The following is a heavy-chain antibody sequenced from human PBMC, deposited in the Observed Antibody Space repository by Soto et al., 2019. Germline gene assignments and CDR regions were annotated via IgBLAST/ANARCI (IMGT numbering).Heavy chain of an antibody. CDR2: IIPIFGTA. Sequence: QVQLVQSGAEVKKPGSSVKVSCKASGGTFSSYAISWVRQAPGQGLEWMGGIIPIFGTANYAQTFQGRGXIXAXGSTSTAYMELSSLRSEDTAVYYCAITYVNWGWFDPWGQGTLVTVSS. CDR3: AITYVNWGWFDP. J-gene: IGHJ5*02. V-gene: IGHV1-69*12. CDR1: GGTFSSYA. D-gene: IGHD7-27*01.